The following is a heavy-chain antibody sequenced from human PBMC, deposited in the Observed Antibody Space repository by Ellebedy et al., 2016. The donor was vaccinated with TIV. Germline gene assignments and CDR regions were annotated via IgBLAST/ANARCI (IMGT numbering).Heavy chain of an antibody. J-gene: IGHJ4*02. D-gene: IGHD6-13*01. CDR1: GYRFPNFW. CDR2: IYPGDSDT. Sequence: GESLKISCQVSGYRFPNFWIGWVRQMPGKGLEYMGIIYPGDSDTRYSPSFRGQVTMSVDKSISIPYLQLSDLRASDTAMYYCARHSDRGIAAAGDFDYWGQGTLVSVSS. CDR3: ARHSDRGIAAAGDFDY. V-gene: IGHV5-51*01.